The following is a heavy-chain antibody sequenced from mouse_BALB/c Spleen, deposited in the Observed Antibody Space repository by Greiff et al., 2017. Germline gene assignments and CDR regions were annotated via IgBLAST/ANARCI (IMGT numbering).Heavy chain of an antibody. CDR3: ARDGNYYFDY. D-gene: IGHD2-1*01. CDR1: GFSFTGYG. Sequence: VQLQESGPGLVAPSQSLSITCTASGFSFTGYGVNWVRQPPGKGLEWLGMIWGDGSTDYNSALKSRLSISKDNSKSQVFLKMNSLQTDDTARYYCARDGNYYFDYWGQGTTLTVSS. V-gene: IGHV2-6-7*01. J-gene: IGHJ2*01. CDR2: IWGDGST.